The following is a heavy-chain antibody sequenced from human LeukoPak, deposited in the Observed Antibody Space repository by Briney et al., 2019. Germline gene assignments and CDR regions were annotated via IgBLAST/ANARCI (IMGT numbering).Heavy chain of an antibody. CDR2: IYYSGST. CDR3: ARHEVRGIESWFDP. D-gene: IGHD3-10*01. V-gene: IGHV4-59*08. J-gene: IGHJ5*02. CDR1: GGSISSYY. Sequence: PSETLSLTCTVSGGSISSYYWSWIRQPPGKGLEWIGYIYYSGSTNYNPSLKSRVTISVDTSKNQFSLKLSSVTAADTAVYSCARHEVRGIESWFDPWGQGTLVTVSS.